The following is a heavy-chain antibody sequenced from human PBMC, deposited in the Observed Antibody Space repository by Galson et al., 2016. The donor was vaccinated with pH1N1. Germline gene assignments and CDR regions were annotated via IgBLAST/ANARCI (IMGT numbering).Heavy chain of an antibody. D-gene: IGHD3-22*01. J-gene: IGHJ4*02. CDR2: ITGMFGTA. V-gene: IGHV1-69*05. Sequence: SVKVSCKASEGKFSSYAFTWVRQAPGQGLEWMGGITGMFGTANYAQKFQGRVTITTDELTSTAYLELRSLKSDDTAVYYCARGNYYCENTYDYWGQGTLVTVSS. CDR3: ARGNYYCENTYDY. CDR1: EGKFSSYA.